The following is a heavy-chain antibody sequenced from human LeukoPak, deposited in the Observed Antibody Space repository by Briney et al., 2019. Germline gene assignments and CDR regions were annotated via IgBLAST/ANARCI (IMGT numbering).Heavy chain of an antibody. CDR3: ARDAGHQLSRRNYYAMDV. D-gene: IGHD1-1*01. CDR1: GGSINISSHY. CDR2: MYNRGST. V-gene: IGHV4-39*07. J-gene: IGHJ6*02. Sequence: PSETLPLTGTVSGGSINISSHYWGGVRQPPGKGLEWIGSMYNRGSTYYNPSLKSRVTISVDTSKNQFSLKLSSVTAADTAVYYCARDAGHQLSRRNYYAMDVWGQGTTVTVSS.